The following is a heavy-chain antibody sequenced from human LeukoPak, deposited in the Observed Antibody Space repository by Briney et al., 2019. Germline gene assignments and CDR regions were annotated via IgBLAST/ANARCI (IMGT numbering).Heavy chain of an antibody. Sequence: GGSLRLSCAASGFTFSSYWMHWVRQAPGKGLVWVSRINNDGSSTSYADSVKGRFTISRDNAKDTLYLQMNSLRAEDTAVYYCVRGYSGSYRLDYWGQGTLVTVSS. CDR3: VRGYSGSYRLDY. CDR1: GFTFSSYW. J-gene: IGHJ4*02. CDR2: INNDGSST. D-gene: IGHD1-26*01. V-gene: IGHV3-74*01.